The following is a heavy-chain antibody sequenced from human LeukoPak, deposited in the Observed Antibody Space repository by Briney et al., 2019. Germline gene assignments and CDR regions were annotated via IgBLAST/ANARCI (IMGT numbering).Heavy chain of an antibody. CDR3: AKDQYGSGSSFDY. Sequence: GGSLRLSCAASGFTFSSYAMSWVRQAPGKGLEWVSAISGSGGSTSYADSVKGRFTISRDNSKNTLYLQMNSLRAEDTAVYYCAKDQYGSGSSFDYWGQGTLVTVSS. J-gene: IGHJ4*02. CDR1: GFTFSSYA. CDR2: ISGSGGST. D-gene: IGHD3-10*01. V-gene: IGHV3-23*01.